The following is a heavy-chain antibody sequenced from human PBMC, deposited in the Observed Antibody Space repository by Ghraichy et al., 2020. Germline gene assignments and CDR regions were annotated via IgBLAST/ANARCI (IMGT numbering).Heavy chain of an antibody. D-gene: IGHD2/OR15-2a*01. V-gene: IGHV4-59*01. CDR1: GGSISSYY. CDR3: ARDRPSSRIFDY. Sequence: SQTLSLTCTVSGGSISSYYWSWIRQPPGKGLEWIGYVSYSGSTNYNPSLKSRVTISVDTSKNQFSLKLSSVTAADTAIYYCARDRPSSRIFDYWGQGTLVTVSS. CDR2: VSYSGST. J-gene: IGHJ4*02.